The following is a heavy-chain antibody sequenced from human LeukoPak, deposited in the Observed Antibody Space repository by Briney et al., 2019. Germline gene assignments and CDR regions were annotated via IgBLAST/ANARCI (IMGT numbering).Heavy chain of an antibody. CDR2: ISGDGSST. CDR3: TRGSGGPRGY. V-gene: IGHV3-74*01. Sequence: GGSLRLSCVISGFTFSNYWMHWVRQAPGEGLVWVSRISGDGSSTNYADSVKGRFTISRDNIKNTLYLQMNSLRAEGTAVYYCTRGSGGPRGYWGQGTLVTVFS. CDR1: GFTFSNYW. D-gene: IGHD2-15*01. J-gene: IGHJ4*02.